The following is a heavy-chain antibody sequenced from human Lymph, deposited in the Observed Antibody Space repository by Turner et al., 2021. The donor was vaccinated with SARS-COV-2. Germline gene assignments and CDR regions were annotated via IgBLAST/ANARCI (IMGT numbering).Heavy chain of an antibody. V-gene: IGHV1-69*10. J-gene: IGHJ6*02. CDR3: ARVVGGFGELGYYYYYGMDV. D-gene: IGHD3-10*01. Sequence: QVQLVQSGAEVKKPGSSVKVSCKASGGTFSSYAISWVRQAPGQGLEWMGGIIPILGKATYAQKFKGRVTIAADKSTSTAYMELSSLRSEDTAVFYCARVVGGFGELGYYYYYGMDVWGQGTTVTVSS. CDR1: GGTFSSYA. CDR2: IIPILGKA.